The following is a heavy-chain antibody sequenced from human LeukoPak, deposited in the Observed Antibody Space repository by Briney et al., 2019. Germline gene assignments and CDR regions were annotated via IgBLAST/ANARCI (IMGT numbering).Heavy chain of an antibody. Sequence: GGSLRLSCAASGFTFRNYAMHWVRQAPGKGLEWVAVISYDGNNKYYADSVKGRFTISRDSSKNTLYLQVNSLRPEDTAVYYCARENYGAHYFDYWGQGTLVTVSS. CDR2: ISYDGNNK. CDR3: ARENYGAHYFDY. V-gene: IGHV3-30-3*01. CDR1: GFTFRNYA. D-gene: IGHD3-16*01. J-gene: IGHJ4*02.